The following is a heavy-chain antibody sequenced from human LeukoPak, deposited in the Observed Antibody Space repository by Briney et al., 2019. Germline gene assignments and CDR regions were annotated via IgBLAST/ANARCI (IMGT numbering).Heavy chain of an antibody. CDR1: GGSTSSYY. J-gene: IGHJ4*02. CDR3: ARGGEYYGSGSEFDY. CDR2: IYYSGST. V-gene: IGHV4-59*01. Sequence: PSETLSLTCTVSGGSTSSYYWSWIRQPPGKGLEWIGYIYYSGSTNYNPSLKSRVTISVDTSKNQFSLKLSSVTAADTAVYYCARGGEYYGSGSEFDYWGQGTLVTVSS. D-gene: IGHD3-10*01.